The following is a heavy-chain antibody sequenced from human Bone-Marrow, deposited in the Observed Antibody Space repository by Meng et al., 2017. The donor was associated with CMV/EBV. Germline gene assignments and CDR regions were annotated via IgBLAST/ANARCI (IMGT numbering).Heavy chain of an antibody. CDR2: IYHSGST. D-gene: IGHD3-10*01. V-gene: IGHV4-38-2*02. CDR1: GYSISSGYY. J-gene: IGHJ4*02. CDR3: ARVVVRGVSDY. Sequence: PGGSLRLSCTVSGYSISSGYYWGWIRQPPGKGLEWIGSIYHSGSTYYNPSLKSRVTISVDTSKNQFSLKLSSVTAADTAVYYCARVVVRGVSDYWGQGTLVTVSS.